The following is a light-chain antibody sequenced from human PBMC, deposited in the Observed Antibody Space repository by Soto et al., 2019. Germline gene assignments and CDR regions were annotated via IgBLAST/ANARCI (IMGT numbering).Light chain of an antibody. CDR2: EGS. CDR3: CSYAGSYWV. J-gene: IGLJ3*02. CDR1: SSDIGSYNL. Sequence: SALTQPASVSGSPGQSITISCTGTSSDIGSYNLVSWYQQHPGKDPKLMIYEGSKRPSGVSNRFSGSKSGNTASLTISGLQAEDEADYYCCSYAGSYWVFGGGTKLTVL. V-gene: IGLV2-23*01.